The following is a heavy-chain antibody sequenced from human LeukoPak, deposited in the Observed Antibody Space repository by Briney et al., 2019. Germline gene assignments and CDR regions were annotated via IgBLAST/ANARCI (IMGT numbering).Heavy chain of an antibody. CDR1: GFSLSTQRMR. CDR2: IDWDDDK. CDR3: ARYSRGWDYMDV. D-gene: IGHD3-10*01. V-gene: IGHV2-70*04. J-gene: IGHJ6*03. Sequence: VSGPALVKPTQTLTLTCNFSGFSLSTQRMRVSWIRQTPGKALEWLARIDWDDDKFYSTSLRTRLTISKDTSKNQVVLTMTDMDPAYTGTYYCARYSRGWDYMDVWGKGTTVTVSS.